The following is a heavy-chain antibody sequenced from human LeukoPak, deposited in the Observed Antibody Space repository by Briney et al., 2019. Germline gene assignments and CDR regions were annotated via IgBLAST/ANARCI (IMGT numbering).Heavy chain of an antibody. CDR2: IYYSGST. D-gene: IGHD3-9*01. CDR1: GGSISSYY. CDR3: ARGGIYDILTGYFPAEYYFDY. Sequence: SETLSLTCTVSGGSISSYYWSWIRQPPGKGLEWIGYIYYSGSTNYNPSLKSRVTISVDTSKNQFSLKLSSVTAADTAVYYCARGGIYDILTGYFPAEYYFDYWGQGTLVTVSS. V-gene: IGHV4-59*01. J-gene: IGHJ4*02.